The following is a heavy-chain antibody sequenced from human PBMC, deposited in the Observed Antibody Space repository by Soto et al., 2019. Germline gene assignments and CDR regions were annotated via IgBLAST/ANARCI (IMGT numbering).Heavy chain of an antibody. CDR1: GFTFSTHG. D-gene: IGHD3-3*01. J-gene: IGHJ5*02. Sequence: QVQLVESGGGVVHPGTSLRLSCAASGFTFSTHGMHWVRQAPGKGPEWVAVISHDGSKKYYVESVEGRFSISRDNSKSIVHLQMNNVRTEDTAVYYGAKDKGPYYDFWSGQRWFDPWGQGTLVTVSS. CDR2: ISHDGSKK. CDR3: AKDKGPYYDFWSGQRWFDP. V-gene: IGHV3-30*18.